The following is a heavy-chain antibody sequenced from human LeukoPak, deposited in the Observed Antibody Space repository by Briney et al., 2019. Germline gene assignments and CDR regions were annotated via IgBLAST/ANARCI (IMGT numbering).Heavy chain of an antibody. CDR1: GYTFTGYY. Sequence: ASVRVSCKASGYTFTGYYMHWVRQAPGQGLEWMGWINPNSGGTNSPQKFQGRVTMTRDTSISAVYMELSRLRSDDTAVYYCARDGTGVYNLVQYWGQGTLVTVSS. D-gene: IGHD5-24*01. J-gene: IGHJ4*02. CDR3: ARDGTGVYNLVQY. CDR2: INPNSGGT. V-gene: IGHV1-2*02.